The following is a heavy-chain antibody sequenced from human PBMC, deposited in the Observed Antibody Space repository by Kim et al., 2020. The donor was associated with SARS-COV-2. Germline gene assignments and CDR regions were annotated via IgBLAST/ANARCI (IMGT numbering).Heavy chain of an antibody. J-gene: IGHJ3*02. V-gene: IGHV4-4*07. CDR2: IYTSGST. CDR3: ARVALPHCSSTSCRLSGAFDI. D-gene: IGHD2-2*01. CDR1: GGSISSYY. Sequence: SETLSLTCTVSGGSISSYYWSWIRQPAGKGLEWIGRIYTSGSTNYNPSLKSRVTMSVDTSKNQFSLKLSSVTAADTAVYYCARVALPHCSSTSCRLSGAFDIWGQGTMVTVSS.